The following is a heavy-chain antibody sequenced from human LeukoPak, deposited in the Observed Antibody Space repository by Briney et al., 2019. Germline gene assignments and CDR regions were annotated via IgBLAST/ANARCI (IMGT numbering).Heavy chain of an antibody. V-gene: IGHV3-48*03. Sequence: GGSLRLSCAASGFTFSSYEMNWVRQAPGKGLEWVSYISSSGSTIYYADSVEGRFTISRDNDQNSLYLQMNSLRAEDTAVYYCARQPRDYYDSSGYLDYYYYYMDVWGKGTTVTISS. D-gene: IGHD3-22*01. J-gene: IGHJ6*03. CDR1: GFTFSSYE. CDR3: ARQPRDYYDSSGYLDYYYYYMDV. CDR2: ISSSGSTI.